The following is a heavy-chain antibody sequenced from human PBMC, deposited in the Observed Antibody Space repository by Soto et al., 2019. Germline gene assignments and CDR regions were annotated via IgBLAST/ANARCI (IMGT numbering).Heavy chain of an antibody. CDR2: IIPIFGTA. D-gene: IGHD3-22*01. J-gene: IGHJ4*02. Sequence: QVQLVQSGAEVKKPGSSVKVSCKASGGTFSSYAISWVRQAPGQGLEWMGGIIPIFGTANYAQKFQGRVTSTADESTSTAYKEMSSLRSEDTAVEYWARRSYASSGVASGDFDYWGQGTLVTVSS. V-gene: IGHV1-69*01. CDR1: GGTFSSYA. CDR3: ARRSYASSGVASGDFDY.